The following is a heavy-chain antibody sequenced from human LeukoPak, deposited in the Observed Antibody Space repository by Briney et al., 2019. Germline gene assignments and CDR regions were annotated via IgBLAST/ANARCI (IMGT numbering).Heavy chain of an antibody. CDR2: ISGSGGST. D-gene: IGHD1-1*01. J-gene: IGHJ4*02. V-gene: IGHV3-23*01. CDR3: AKGQKLDFDY. Sequence: PGGSLRVSCAASGFTFSSYAMSWVRQAPGKGLEWVSAISGSGGSTYYADSVKGRFTISRDNSQNTLYLQMNSLRAEDTAVYYCAKGQKLDFDYWGQGTLVTVSS. CDR1: GFTFSSYA.